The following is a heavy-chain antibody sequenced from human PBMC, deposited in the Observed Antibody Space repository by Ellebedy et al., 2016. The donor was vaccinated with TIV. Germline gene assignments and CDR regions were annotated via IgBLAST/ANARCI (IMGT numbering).Heavy chain of an antibody. Sequence: ASVKVSXKASGYTFTSYGISWVRRAPGQGLEWMGIINPRSGDISYAQKFQGRVTMTRDTSTSTVYMELTSLRSEDTAVYYCARDDRDDTSDYYAFDIWGQGTMLTVSS. V-gene: IGHV1-46*01. J-gene: IGHJ3*02. CDR2: INPRSGDI. D-gene: IGHD3-22*01. CDR3: ARDDRDDTSDYYAFDI. CDR1: GYTFTSYG.